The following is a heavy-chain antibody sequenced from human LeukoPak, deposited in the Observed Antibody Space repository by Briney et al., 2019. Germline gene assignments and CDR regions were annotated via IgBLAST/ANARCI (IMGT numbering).Heavy chain of an antibody. V-gene: IGHV3-23*01. Sequence: PGGSLRLSCAASGFTFSGYAMSWVRQAPGKGLEWVSVISGSGSSTNYADSVKGRFTISRDNSKNTLYLQMNSLRAEDTAVYYCAKDPLPSAVTTRTEPDYWGQGTLVTVSS. CDR3: AKDPLPSAVTTRTEPDY. D-gene: IGHD4-17*01. CDR2: ISGSGSST. J-gene: IGHJ4*02. CDR1: GFTFSGYA.